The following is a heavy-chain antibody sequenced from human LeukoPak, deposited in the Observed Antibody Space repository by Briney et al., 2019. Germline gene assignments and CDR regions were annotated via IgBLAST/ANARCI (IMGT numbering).Heavy chain of an antibody. D-gene: IGHD3-22*01. Sequence: ASVKVSCKASGYTFNYYSLHWVRQAPGQGLEWMGKINPSSTSTTYAQKFQGRVTMTRDMSTSTVYMELSSLRSEDTAVYYCARDRDSSGYLFDYWGQGTPVTVSS. CDR3: ARDRDSSGYLFDY. V-gene: IGHV1-46*02. J-gene: IGHJ4*02. CDR1: GYTFNYYS. CDR2: INPSSTST.